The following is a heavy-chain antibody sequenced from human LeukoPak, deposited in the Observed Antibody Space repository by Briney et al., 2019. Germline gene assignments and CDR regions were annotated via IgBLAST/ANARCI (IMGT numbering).Heavy chain of an antibody. CDR1: GFTFSSYS. D-gene: IGHD6-19*01. V-gene: IGHV3-23*01. CDR2: ISGSGGGT. J-gene: IGHJ4*02. CDR3: AKVRYNSGWIFDF. Sequence: GGSLRLSCAASGFTFSSYSMNWVRQAPGKGLGWVSGISGSGGGTYYADSVKGRFTISRDSSKNTLYLQMNSLRVEDTAIYYCAKVRYNSGWIFDFWGQGTLVTVSS.